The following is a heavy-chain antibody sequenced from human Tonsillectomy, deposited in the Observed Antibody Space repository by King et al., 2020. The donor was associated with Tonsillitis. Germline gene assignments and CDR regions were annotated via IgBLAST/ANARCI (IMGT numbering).Heavy chain of an antibody. V-gene: IGHV4-39*07. Sequence: QLQESGPGLVKPSETLSLTCSVSGGSISGSSYYWGWIRQPPGKWLEWIGCFYYRGSTYYNASLKSRVTKSVDTSRNQFSLKLTSVTAADTAVYYWAGGVIFVAAYYFDFWGQGTPVTVSS. CDR1: GGSISGSSYY. CDR3: AGGVIFVAAYYFDF. D-gene: IGHD3-10*01. CDR2: FYYRGST. J-gene: IGHJ4*02.